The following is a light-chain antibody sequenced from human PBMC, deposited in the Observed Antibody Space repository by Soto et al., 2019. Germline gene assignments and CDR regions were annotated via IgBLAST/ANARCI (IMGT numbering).Light chain of an antibody. CDR3: QQYNNWPLT. Sequence: IKMTLSPATLSVTQMERGSVWFRASQSISRTSAWYQQKSGQPPRLLIYDAPTSATGFPARFSGSGSGTEFTLTISSLQSEDFAVYYCQQYNNWPLTFGGGTKVDIK. CDR2: DAP. V-gene: IGKV3D-15*01. J-gene: IGKJ4*01. CDR1: QSISRT.